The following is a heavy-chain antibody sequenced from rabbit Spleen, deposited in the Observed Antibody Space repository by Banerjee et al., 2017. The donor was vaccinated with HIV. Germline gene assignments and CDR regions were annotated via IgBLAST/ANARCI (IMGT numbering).Heavy chain of an antibody. V-gene: IGHV1S40*01. Sequence: QSLEESGGDLVKPGTSLTLTCIASGVSFSGDSYMCWVRQAPGKGLEWIACIDTGSSGFPYFASWAKGRFTISKTSSTTVTLQMTSLTAADTATYFCATDTYGVGAFDLWGPGTLVTVS. CDR3: ATDTYGVGAFDL. CDR2: IDTGSSGFP. D-gene: IGHD6-1*01. CDR1: GVSFSGDSY. J-gene: IGHJ4*01.